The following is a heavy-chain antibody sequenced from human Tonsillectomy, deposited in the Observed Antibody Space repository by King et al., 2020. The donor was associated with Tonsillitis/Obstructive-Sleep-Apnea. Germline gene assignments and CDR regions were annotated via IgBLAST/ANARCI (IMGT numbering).Heavy chain of an antibody. V-gene: IGHV4-34*01. CDR2: INHSGIT. D-gene: IGHD6-13*01. CDR3: ARGGRSSSLYYYFMDV. Sequence: VQLPQWGAGLLKPSETLSLTCAVYGGSFSDYYWSWIRQPPGKGLEWIGEINHSGITNYNPSLKSRVTISVDTSKNQFSLKLSSMTAADTAVYYCARGGRSSSLYYYFMDVWGKGTTVTVSS. CDR1: GGSFSDYY. J-gene: IGHJ6*03.